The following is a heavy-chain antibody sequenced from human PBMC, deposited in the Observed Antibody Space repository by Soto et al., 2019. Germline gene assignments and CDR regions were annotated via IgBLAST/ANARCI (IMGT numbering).Heavy chain of an antibody. Sequence: QVQLVQSGAEVKKPGSSVKVSCKASGGTFSSYAISWVRQAPGQGLEWMGGIIPIFGTANYAQKFQGRVTITXXEXPXXAYMELSSLRSEDTAVYYCARVEEAVAGFVWYFDLWGRGTLVTVSS. CDR3: ARVEEAVAGFVWYFDL. J-gene: IGHJ2*01. V-gene: IGHV1-69*05. D-gene: IGHD6-19*01. CDR1: GGTFSSYA. CDR2: IIPIFGTA.